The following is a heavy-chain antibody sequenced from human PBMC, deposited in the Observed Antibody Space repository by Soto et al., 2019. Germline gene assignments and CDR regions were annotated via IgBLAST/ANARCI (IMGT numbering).Heavy chain of an antibody. CDR2: IYYSGST. J-gene: IGHJ5*02. D-gene: IGHD3-10*01. CDR1: GGSVSSGSYY. Sequence: QVQLQESGPGLVKPSETLSLTCTVSGGSVSSGSYYWSWIRQPPGKGLEWIGYIYYSGSTNYNPTRKRRVHISVDTSKNQFSLKLSSVTAADTAVYYCAREWETMVDPWGQGTLVTVSS. V-gene: IGHV4-61*01. CDR3: AREWETMVDP.